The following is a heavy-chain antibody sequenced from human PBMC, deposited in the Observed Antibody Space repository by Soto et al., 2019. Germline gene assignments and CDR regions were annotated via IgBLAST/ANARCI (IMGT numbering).Heavy chain of an antibody. J-gene: IGHJ6*02. D-gene: IGHD3-22*01. V-gene: IGHV5-51*01. CDR3: ASLSGTKTVKSSGYHHTPHYYYYGMDV. CDR1: GYSFTSYW. CDR2: IYPGDSET. Sequence: GESLKISCKGSGYSFTSYWIGWVRQIPWKGLEWMGIIYPGDSETRYSPSFQGQVTISADKYIRPAYLQWSSLKASDTATYHCASLSGTKTVKSSGYHHTPHYYYYGMDVWGQGTKVTVAS.